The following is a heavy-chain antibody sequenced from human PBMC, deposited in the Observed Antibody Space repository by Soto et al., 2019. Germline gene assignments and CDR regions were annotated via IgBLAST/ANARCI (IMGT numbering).Heavy chain of an antibody. CDR2: IYYSGST. V-gene: IGHV4-30-4*01. Sequence: PSETLSLTCTVPGGSISSGDYYWSWIRQPPGKGLEWIGYIYYSGSTYYNPSLKSRVTISVDTSKNQFSLKLSSVTAADTAVYYCARGGGAKTFDIWGQGTMVTVSS. CDR3: ARGGGAKTFDI. CDR1: GGSISSGDYY. J-gene: IGHJ3*02. D-gene: IGHD1-26*01.